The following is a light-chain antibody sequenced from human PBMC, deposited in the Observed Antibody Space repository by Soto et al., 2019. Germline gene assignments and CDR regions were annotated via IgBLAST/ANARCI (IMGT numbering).Light chain of an antibody. J-gene: IGLJ1*01. CDR3: QSYDSRLSGYV. CDR2: GNS. CDR1: SSNVGAGYD. V-gene: IGLV1-40*01. Sequence: QSVLTQPPSVSGAPGQRVTISCTGSSSNVGAGYDLHWYQQLPGTAPKLLIYGNSNRPSGVPDRFSGSKSGTSASLAISGLQAEDEADSHRQSYDSRLSGYVFGTGTKVTVL.